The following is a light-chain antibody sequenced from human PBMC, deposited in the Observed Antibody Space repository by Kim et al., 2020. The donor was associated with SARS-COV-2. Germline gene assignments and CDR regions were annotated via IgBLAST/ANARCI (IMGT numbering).Light chain of an antibody. CDR1: QNIYTF. CDR3: QQSYNLPFT. Sequence: DIEMTQSPSSLSAWVGDRVTLTCRPSQNIYTFLNWYQQRPGNAPKLLIHGASSVQSGVPSRFVGGGSRTHFTLTIDSLQPEDVATYYCQQSYNLPFTFGGGTKVEIK. CDR2: GAS. V-gene: IGKV1-39*01. J-gene: IGKJ4*01.